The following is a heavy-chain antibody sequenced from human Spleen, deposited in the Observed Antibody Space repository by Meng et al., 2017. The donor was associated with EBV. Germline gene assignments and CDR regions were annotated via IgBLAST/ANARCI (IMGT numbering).Heavy chain of an antibody. V-gene: IGHV4-4*02. CDR3: ARGDRASMTTVTSLVY. Sequence: QVQLQGSGPGLGQPLGTLSLPCAVSGASISSSNWWTWVRQPPGKGLEWIGEIYHSGPTNYNPSLKSRVTMSVDKSKNQFSLKMNSVTAADAAVYYCARGDRASMTTVTSLVYWGQGTLVTVSS. D-gene: IGHD4-17*01. CDR1: GASISSSNW. J-gene: IGHJ4*02. CDR2: IYHSGPT.